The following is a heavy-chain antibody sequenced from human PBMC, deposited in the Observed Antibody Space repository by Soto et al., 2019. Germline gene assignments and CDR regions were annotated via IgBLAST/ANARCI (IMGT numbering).Heavy chain of an antibody. V-gene: IGHV4-59*01. J-gene: IGHJ4*02. Sequence: SETLSLTCTVSAASFSKYYWTWIRQPPGKGLEWIGYVYFNGNTNYNPSLKRRVSISIDTSKNQISLTLNSVTAADTAVYYCASVTFGGVVLAHWGQGTMVTVYS. CDR1: AASFSKYY. CDR3: ASVTFGGVVLAH. D-gene: IGHD3-16*01. CDR2: VYFNGNT.